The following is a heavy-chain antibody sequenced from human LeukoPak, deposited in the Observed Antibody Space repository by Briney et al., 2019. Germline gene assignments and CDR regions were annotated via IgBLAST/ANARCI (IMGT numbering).Heavy chain of an antibody. D-gene: IGHD1-26*01. CDR2: IYTSGST. V-gene: IGHV4-4*07. J-gene: IGHJ4*02. CDR1: GGFNAHYY. Sequence: PSETLSLTCSVSGGFNAHYYWSWIRQPAGKGLEWIGRIYTSGSTNYNPSLKSRVTISVDTSKNQFSLKLSSVTAADTAVYYCARGGATTVVDYFDYWGQGTLVTVSS. CDR3: ARGGATTVVDYFDY.